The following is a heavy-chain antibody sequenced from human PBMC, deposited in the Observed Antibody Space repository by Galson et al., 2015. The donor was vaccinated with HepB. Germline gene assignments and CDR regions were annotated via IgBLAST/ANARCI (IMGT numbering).Heavy chain of an antibody. CDR2: VNVDGSER. D-gene: IGHD2-21*01. V-gene: IGHV3-7*03. CDR1: GFIFRHFW. J-gene: IGHJ4*02. Sequence: SLRLSCAAAGFIFRHFWATWVRRAPGKGLEWVADVNVDGSERHYVDSVEGRFTISRDNAKNSLFLQMNSLRAEDTAVYYCAKPLFPHRAYDYWGQGTLVAVSS. CDR3: AKPLFPHRAYDY.